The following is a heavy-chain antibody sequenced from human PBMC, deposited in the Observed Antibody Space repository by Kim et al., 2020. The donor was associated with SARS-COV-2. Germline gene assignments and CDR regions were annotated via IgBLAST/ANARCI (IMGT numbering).Heavy chain of an antibody. CDR2: ISYDGSNK. J-gene: IGHJ3*02. CDR1: GFTFSSYA. D-gene: IGHD2-2*01. Sequence: GGSLRLSCAASGFTFSSYAMHWVRQAPGKGLEWVAVISYDGSNKYYADSVKGRFTISRDNSKNTLYLQMNSLRAEDTAVYYCAIEGYQLPLDAFDIWGQG. CDR3: AIEGYQLPLDAFDI. V-gene: IGHV3-30-3*01.